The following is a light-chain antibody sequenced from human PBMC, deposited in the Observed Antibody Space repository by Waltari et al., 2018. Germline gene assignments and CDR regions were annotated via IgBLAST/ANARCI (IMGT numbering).Light chain of an antibody. CDR3: HHRNNWPPGT. V-gene: IGKV3-11*01. J-gene: IGKJ1*01. Sequence: DIVLTQSPATLSLSPGERATLSCRASQSISTYLAWYQQKPGQTPRLLIYDASKRATGIPARFRGSGSVTDFTLTISSLEPEDFAVYYCHHRNNWPPGTFGQGTKVEVE. CDR1: QSISTY. CDR2: DAS.